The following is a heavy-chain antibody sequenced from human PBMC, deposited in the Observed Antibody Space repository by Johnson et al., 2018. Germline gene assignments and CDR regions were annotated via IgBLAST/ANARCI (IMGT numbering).Heavy chain of an antibody. D-gene: IGHD1-7*01. J-gene: IGHJ6*02. CDR3: ARGEITGTTSTTIYYGMDV. CDR1: GGTFSSYA. V-gene: IGHV1-69*01. Sequence: VQLVESGAEVKKPGSSVKVSCKASGGTFSSYAINWVRQAPGQGLEWMGGIIPIFGTANYAQKFQGGVTITADESTSTAYMELRGLRSEDTAVYYCARGEITGTTSTTIYYGMDVWGQGTTVTVSS. CDR2: IIPIFGTA.